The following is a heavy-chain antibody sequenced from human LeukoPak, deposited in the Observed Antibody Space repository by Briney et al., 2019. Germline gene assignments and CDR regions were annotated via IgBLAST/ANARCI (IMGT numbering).Heavy chain of an antibody. V-gene: IGHV1-24*01. CDR3: ATAHYYYDSSGFQY. CDR1: GYTLTELS. J-gene: IGHJ4*02. Sequence: ASVKVSCKVSGYTLTELSMHWVRQAPGKGLEWMGGFDPEDGETIYAQKFQGRVTMTEDTSTDTAYMELSSLRSEGTAVYYCATAHYYYDSSGFQYWGQGTLVTVSS. D-gene: IGHD3-22*01. CDR2: FDPEDGET.